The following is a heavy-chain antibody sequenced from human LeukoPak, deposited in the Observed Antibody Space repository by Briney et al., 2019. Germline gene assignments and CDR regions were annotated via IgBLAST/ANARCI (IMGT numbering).Heavy chain of an antibody. Sequence: GSLRLSFAASGFTFSSYWMSWVRRAPGKGLEWVANIKQDGSEKYYVDSVKGRFTIPRDNAKNSLYLQMNSLRAEDTAVYYCAKEYFDWFLDYWGQGTLVTVSS. J-gene: IGHJ4*02. CDR3: AKEYFDWFLDY. CDR1: GFTFSSYW. D-gene: IGHD3-9*01. CDR2: IKQDGSEK. V-gene: IGHV3-7*01.